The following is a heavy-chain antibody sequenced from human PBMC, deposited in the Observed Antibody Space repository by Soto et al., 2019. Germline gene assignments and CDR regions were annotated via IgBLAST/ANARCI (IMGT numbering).Heavy chain of an antibody. J-gene: IGHJ4*02. CDR1: GFTFSRYW. V-gene: IGHV3-74*01. CDR2: ISYDESAT. CDR3: ARGGANTAMAHDY. Sequence: GGSLRLSCAASGFTFSRYWMHWVRQAPGKGLVWVSRISYDESATDYADSVKGRFTISRDSAKNTLYLQMNSLRAEDTAVYFCARGGANTAMAHDYWGQGTLVTVSS. D-gene: IGHD5-18*01.